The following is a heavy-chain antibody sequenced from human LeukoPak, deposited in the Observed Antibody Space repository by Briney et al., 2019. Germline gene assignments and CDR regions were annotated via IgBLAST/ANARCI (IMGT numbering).Heavy chain of an antibody. Sequence: SETLSLTCTVSGGSISSGSYYWSWIRQPAGKGLEWIGRIYISGGTNYNPSLKSRVTISVDTSKNQFSLKLSSVTAADTAVYYCARDFGYSYGLDFDYWGQGTLVTVSS. D-gene: IGHD5-18*01. V-gene: IGHV4-61*02. CDR2: IYISGGT. CDR3: ARDFGYSYGLDFDY. CDR1: GGSISSGSYY. J-gene: IGHJ4*02.